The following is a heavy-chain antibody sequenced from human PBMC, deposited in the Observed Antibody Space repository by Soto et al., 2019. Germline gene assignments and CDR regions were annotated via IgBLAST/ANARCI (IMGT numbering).Heavy chain of an antibody. J-gene: IGHJ6*02. CDR3: AREVLQQLVPGGIDV. D-gene: IGHD6-13*01. CDR1: GFTFSSYA. Sequence: ESGGGVVQPGRSLRLSCAASGFTFSSYAMHWVRQAPGKGLEWVAVISYDGSNKYYADSVKGRFTISRDNSKNTLYLQMNSLRAEDTAVYYCAREVLQQLVPGGIDVWGQGTTVTVSS. CDR2: ISYDGSNK. V-gene: IGHV3-30-3*01.